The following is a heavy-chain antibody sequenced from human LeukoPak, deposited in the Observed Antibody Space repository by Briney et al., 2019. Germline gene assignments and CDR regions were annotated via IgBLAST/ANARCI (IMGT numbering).Heavy chain of an antibody. CDR2: INPDGNKK. Sequence: GGSLRLSCAVSELTFSSSWMDWVRQAPGKGLEWVASINPDGNKKYSADSVKGRFTISRDNAENSLYLQMNSLRVEDTAFYYCARDLAYSRLDYWGQGMLVTVSS. CDR3: ARDLAYSRLDY. J-gene: IGHJ4*02. CDR1: ELTFSSSW. D-gene: IGHD5-18*01. V-gene: IGHV3-7*01.